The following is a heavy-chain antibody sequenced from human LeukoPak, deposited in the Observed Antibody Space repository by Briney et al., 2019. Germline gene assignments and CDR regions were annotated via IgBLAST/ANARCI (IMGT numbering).Heavy chain of an antibody. Sequence: LAGGSLRLSCAASGFTFSSYAMHWVRQAPGKGLEWVAVISYDGSNKYYADSVKGRFTISRDNSKNTLYLQMNSLRAEDTAVYYCARASADSSGYYYRSGGPFDYWGQGTLVTVSS. J-gene: IGHJ4*02. D-gene: IGHD3-22*01. CDR2: ISYDGSNK. CDR3: ARASADSSGYYYRSGGPFDY. V-gene: IGHV3-30-3*01. CDR1: GFTFSSYA.